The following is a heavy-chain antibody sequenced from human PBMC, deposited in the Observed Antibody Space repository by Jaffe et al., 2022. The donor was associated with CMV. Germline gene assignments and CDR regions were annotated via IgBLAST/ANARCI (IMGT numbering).Heavy chain of an antibody. CDR3: ARHQQWLVLSRNYYYMDV. CDR1: GGSISSYY. D-gene: IGHD6-19*01. CDR2: IYYSGST. J-gene: IGHJ6*03. Sequence: QVQLQESGPGLVKPSETLSLTCTVSGGSISSYYWSWIRQPPGKGLEWIGYIYYSGSTNYNPSLKSRVTISVDTSKNQFSLKLSSVTAADTAVYYCARHQQWLVLSRNYYYMDVWGKGTTVTVSS. V-gene: IGHV4-59*08.